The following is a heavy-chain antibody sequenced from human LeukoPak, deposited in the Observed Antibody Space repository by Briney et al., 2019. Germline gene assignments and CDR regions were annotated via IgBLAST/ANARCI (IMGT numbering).Heavy chain of an antibody. V-gene: IGHV3-30-3*01. CDR2: LSYDGSNK. CDR1: GFTFSSYA. D-gene: IGHD3-3*01. CDR3: ARRQIFGVVIMGVWFDP. J-gene: IGHJ5*02. Sequence: GRSLRLSCAASGFTFSSYAMHWVRQAPGKGLEWVAVLSYDGSNKYYADSVKGRLTISRDNSKNTLYLQMNSLRAEDTAVYYCARRQIFGVVIMGVWFDPWGQGTLVTVSS.